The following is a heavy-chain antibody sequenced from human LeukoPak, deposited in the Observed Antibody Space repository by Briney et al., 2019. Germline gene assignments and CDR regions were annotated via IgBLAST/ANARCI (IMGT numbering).Heavy chain of an antibody. V-gene: IGHV3-30-3*01. J-gene: IGHJ4*02. CDR3: ARAVARGVTNPFDY. Sequence: GGSLRLSCAATGFTFSNYAIHWGRQAPGKGLEWVAFISDDGSRQHYADSVKGRFTISRDNSKNTLNLQMNSLRAEDTAVYYCARAVARGVTNPFDYWGQGTLVTVSS. CDR2: ISDDGSRQ. CDR1: GFTFSNYA. D-gene: IGHD3-10*01.